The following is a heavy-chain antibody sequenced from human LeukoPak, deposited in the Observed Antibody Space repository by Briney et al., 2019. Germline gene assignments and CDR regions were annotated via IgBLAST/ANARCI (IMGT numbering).Heavy chain of an antibody. CDR2: ISWNSGSI. V-gene: IGHV3-9*01. CDR3: AKDIKVGATPEAFDI. Sequence: GGSLRLSCAASGFTFDDYAMHWVRQAPGKGLEWVSGISWNSGSIGYADSVKGRFTISRDNAKNSLYLQMNSLRAEDTALYCCAKDIKVGATPEAFDIWGQGTMVTVSS. D-gene: IGHD1-26*01. J-gene: IGHJ3*02. CDR1: GFTFDDYA.